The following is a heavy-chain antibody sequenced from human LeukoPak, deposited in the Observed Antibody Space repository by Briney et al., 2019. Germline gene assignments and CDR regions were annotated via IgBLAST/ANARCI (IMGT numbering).Heavy chain of an antibody. V-gene: IGHV3-48*01. CDR1: GFTFSSYS. CDR2: ISSSSSTI. D-gene: IGHD3-22*01. J-gene: IGHJ4*02. CDR3: ARTYYYDSSGYSALGY. Sequence: GGSLRLSCAASGFTFSSYSMNWVRQAPGKGLEWVSYISSSSSTIYYADSVKGRFTISRDNAKNSLYLQMNSLRAEDTAVYYCARTYYYDSSGYSALGYWGQGTLVTVSS.